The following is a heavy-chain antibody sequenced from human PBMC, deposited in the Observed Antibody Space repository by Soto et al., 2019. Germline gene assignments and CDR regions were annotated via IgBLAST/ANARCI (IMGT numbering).Heavy chain of an antibody. Sequence: PGGSLRLSCAASGFTFSSYARHWVRQAPGKGLEWVAVISYDGSNKYYADSVKGRFTISRDNSKNTLYLQMNSLRDEDTAVYYCAKEADYGDYVLVYWGQGALVTVS. CDR1: GFTFSSYA. CDR3: AKEADYGDYVLVY. D-gene: IGHD4-17*01. V-gene: IGHV3-30*18. J-gene: IGHJ4*02. CDR2: ISYDGSNK.